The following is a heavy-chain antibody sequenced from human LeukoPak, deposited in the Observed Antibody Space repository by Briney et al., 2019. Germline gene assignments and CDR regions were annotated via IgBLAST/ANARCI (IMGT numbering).Heavy chain of an antibody. CDR1: GGSISSSSYY. Sequence: SETLSLTCTVSGGSISSSSYYWGWIRQPPGKGLEWIGSIYYSGSTYYNPSLKSRVTISVDTSKNQFSLKLSSVTAADTAVYYCARRRYYYGSGSYYTDYWGQGTLVTVSS. J-gene: IGHJ4*02. V-gene: IGHV4-39*01. CDR3: ARRRYYYGSGSYYTDY. CDR2: IYYSGST. D-gene: IGHD3-10*01.